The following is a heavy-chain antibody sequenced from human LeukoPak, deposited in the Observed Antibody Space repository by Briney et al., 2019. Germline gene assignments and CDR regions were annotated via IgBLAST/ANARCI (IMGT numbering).Heavy chain of an antibody. J-gene: IGHJ4*02. V-gene: IGHV3-66*04. Sequence: GGSLRLSCAASGFTVSNKHMSWVRQAPGKGLEWVSVIYSGGSTYYADSVKVKFTISRDNSKNTVYLLMNSLRAEDTAVYYCAAQDTVMGTDYWGQGTLVTVSS. CDR2: IYSGGST. D-gene: IGHD5-18*01. CDR3: AAQDTVMGTDY. CDR1: GFTVSNKH.